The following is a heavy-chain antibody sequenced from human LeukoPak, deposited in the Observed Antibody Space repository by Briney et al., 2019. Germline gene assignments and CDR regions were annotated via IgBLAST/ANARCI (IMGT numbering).Heavy chain of an antibody. CDR3: AELGITMIGGV. Sequence: GALRLSCAASGFSFSYFGMTWVRQAPGKGLEWVSSISSSGGYKYYADSVKGRFTISRDNAKNSLYLQMNSLRAEDTAVYYCAELGITMIGGVWGKGTTVTVSS. D-gene: IGHD3-10*02. V-gene: IGHV3-21*01. CDR1: GFSFSYFG. J-gene: IGHJ6*04. CDR2: ISSSGGYK.